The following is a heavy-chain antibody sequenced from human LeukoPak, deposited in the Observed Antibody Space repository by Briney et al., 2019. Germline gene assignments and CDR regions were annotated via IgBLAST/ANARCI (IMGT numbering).Heavy chain of an antibody. J-gene: IGHJ6*02. D-gene: IGHD6-13*01. CDR3: ARHVRYSITRSYDYYPLDV. V-gene: IGHV4-59*08. CDR2: IYNSGTT. Sequence: SETLSLTCTVSGGSIKNYYWSWIRQPPGKGLEWIAYIYNSGTTNYNPSLKSRVTISLDTSKKQFSLKLTSVTASDTAVYYCARHVRYSITRSYDYYPLDVWGPGTTVTVS. CDR1: GGSIKNYY.